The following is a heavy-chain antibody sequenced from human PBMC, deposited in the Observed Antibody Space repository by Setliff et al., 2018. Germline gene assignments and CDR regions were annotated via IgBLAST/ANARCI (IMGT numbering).Heavy chain of an antibody. CDR3: AGWRVRDSGYYPRLSYMDV. CDR2: KYYSGST. V-gene: IGHV4-59*08. D-gene: IGHD3-22*01. CDR1: GGSFSSSS. Sequence: LSLTCTVSGGSFSSSSWTWIRQPPGKGLEWIGYKYYSGSTNSNPSPKSPATITVDTSKDQFSLKLSSVTAADTAVYYCAGWRVRDSGYYPRLSYMDVWGKGTTVTVSS. J-gene: IGHJ6*03.